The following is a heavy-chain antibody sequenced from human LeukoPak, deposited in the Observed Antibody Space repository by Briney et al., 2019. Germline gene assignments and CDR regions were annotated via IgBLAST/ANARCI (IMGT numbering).Heavy chain of an antibody. J-gene: IGHJ4*02. D-gene: IGHD3-3*01. CDR2: IVVGTDNT. CDR3: ARVFSHVRYYDFWSGYPTEIFDY. V-gene: IGHV1-58*01. Sequence: SVAVSCTTSGFTFSTSAVQWVRQARGQRLEWIGWIVVGTDNTNYAQKFQERVTITRDMSTSTAYMELSSLRSEDTAVYYCARVFSHVRYYDFWSGYPTEIFDYWGQGTLVTVSS. CDR1: GFTFSTSA.